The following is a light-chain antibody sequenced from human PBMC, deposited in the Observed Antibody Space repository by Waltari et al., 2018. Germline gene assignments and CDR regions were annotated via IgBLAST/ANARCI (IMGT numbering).Light chain of an antibody. CDR2: AAS. J-gene: IGKJ4*01. Sequence: EIVMTQSPAILSVSPGDGATLACRASQSNSRNLAWYQQRPGQSPRLLIYAASTRATGVPGRFSGSGSGTEFTLSISTLQSEDFGVYYCQQYDDWPPLTFGGGTKVEIK. CDR3: QQYDDWPPLT. CDR1: QSNSRN. V-gene: IGKV3-15*01.